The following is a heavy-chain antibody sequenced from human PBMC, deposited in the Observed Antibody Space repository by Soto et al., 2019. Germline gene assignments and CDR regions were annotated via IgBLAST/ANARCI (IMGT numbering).Heavy chain of an antibody. D-gene: IGHD5-12*01. Sequence: ASVKVSCKASGGTFSSYAISWVRQAPGQGLEWMGGIIPIFGTANYAQKFQGRVTITADESTSTAYMELSSLRSEDTAVYYCARVEMATIEWGSFDYWGQGTLVTVSS. CDR3: ARVEMATIEWGSFDY. J-gene: IGHJ4*02. CDR2: IIPIFGTA. CDR1: GGTFSSYA. V-gene: IGHV1-69*13.